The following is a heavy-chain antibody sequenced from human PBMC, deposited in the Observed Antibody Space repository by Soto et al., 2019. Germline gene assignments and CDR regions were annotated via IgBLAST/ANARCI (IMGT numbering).Heavy chain of an antibody. J-gene: IGHJ4*02. D-gene: IGHD3-10*01. CDR1: VFTFSNAW. CDR3: ASGASLDY. V-gene: IGHV3-15*01. Sequence: ESGGGLVKPGGSLRLSCAASVFTFSNAWMTWVRQAPGKGLEWVGRIKTKTDGESTDYAAPVKGRFTISRDDSKNTLFLQMNSLKTEDTAVYSCASGASLDYWGQGTLVTVSS. CDR2: IKTKTDGEST.